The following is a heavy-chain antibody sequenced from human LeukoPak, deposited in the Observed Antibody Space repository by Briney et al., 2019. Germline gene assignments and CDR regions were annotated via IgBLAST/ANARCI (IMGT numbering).Heavy chain of an antibody. CDR3: ANDFVVVPAATYYMDV. CDR2: ISGSGGRT. CDR1: GFTFSSYA. Sequence: TGGSLRLSCAASGFTFSSYAMSWVRQAPGKGLGWVSAISGSGGRTYYAHSEKGRFTIYSDKYKNTLYLQMNSLRADDTAVYYCANDFVVVPAATYYMDVWGKGTTVTVSS. J-gene: IGHJ6*03. V-gene: IGHV3-23*01. D-gene: IGHD2-2*01.